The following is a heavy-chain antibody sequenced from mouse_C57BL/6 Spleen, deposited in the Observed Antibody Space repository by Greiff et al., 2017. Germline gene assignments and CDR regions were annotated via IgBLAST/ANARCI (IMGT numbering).Heavy chain of an antibody. D-gene: IGHD1-1*01. CDR2: INPSNGGT. V-gene: IGHV1-53*01. J-gene: IGHJ1*03. CDR1: GYTFTSYW. CDR3: ARGNYYYGSSYGDGYFDV. Sequence: QVQLQQPGPELVKPGASVKLSCKASGYTFTSYWMHWVKQRPGQGLEWIGNINPSNGGTNYNEKFKSKATLTVDKSSSTAYMQLSSLTSEDSGVYYGARGNYYYGSSYGDGYFDVWGTGTTVTVSS.